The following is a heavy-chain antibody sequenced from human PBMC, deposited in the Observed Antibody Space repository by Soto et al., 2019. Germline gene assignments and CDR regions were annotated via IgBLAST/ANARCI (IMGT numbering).Heavy chain of an antibody. V-gene: IGHV3-13*01. CDR3: ERVDGVWSGYQY. D-gene: IGHD3-3*01. CDR1: GFTFSSYD. J-gene: IGHJ4*02. Sequence: GGSLRLSCAASGFTFSSYDMHWVRQATGKGLEWVSAIGTAGDKYYPGSVKGRFTISRENAKNSLYLQMNSLRAGDTAVYYCERVDGVWSGYQYWGQGTLVTVSS. CDR2: IGTAGDK.